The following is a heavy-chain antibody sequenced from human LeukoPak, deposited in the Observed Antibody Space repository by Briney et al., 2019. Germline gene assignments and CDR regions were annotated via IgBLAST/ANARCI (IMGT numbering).Heavy chain of an antibody. D-gene: IGHD1-26*01. CDR1: GYTFTSYY. CDR3: ARGPGSSGGYYVGDF. J-gene: IGHJ4*02. Sequence: ASVKVSCKASGYTFTSYYMHWVRQAPGQWLELMGIINPSGGSTSYAQKFQGRVTMTRDTSTSTVYMELSSLRAEDTAVYYCARGPGSSGGYYVGDFWGQGTLVTVSS. V-gene: IGHV1-46*01. CDR2: INPSGGST.